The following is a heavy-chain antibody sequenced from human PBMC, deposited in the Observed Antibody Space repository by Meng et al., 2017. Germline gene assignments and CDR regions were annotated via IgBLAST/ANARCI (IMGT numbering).Heavy chain of an antibody. CDR1: GFTFSSYA. J-gene: IGHJ3*02. D-gene: IGHD2-21*02. CDR2: ISGSGGST. CDR3: AAYCGGDCLGWWNAFDI. V-gene: IGHV3-23*01. Sequence: GESLKISCAASGFTFSSYAMSWVRQAPGKGLEWVSTISGSGGSTYYADSVKGRFTISRDNSKNTLYLQMKSLRAEDTAVYYCAAYCGGDCLGWWNAFDIWGQGTMVTVSS.